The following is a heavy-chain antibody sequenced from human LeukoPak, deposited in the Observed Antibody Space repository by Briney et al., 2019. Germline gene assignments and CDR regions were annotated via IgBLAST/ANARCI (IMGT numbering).Heavy chain of an antibody. V-gene: IGHV4-39*01. Sequence: SETLSLTCTVSGGSINTYYWGWIRQPPGKGLEWIGTIYYSGNTYYNPSLKSRVTISVDTSKNQLSLKLNSVTAADTAVYYCARHFGYTYGYILYWGQGTLVTVSS. CDR3: ARHFGYTYGYILY. J-gene: IGHJ4*02. D-gene: IGHD5-18*01. CDR2: IYYSGNT. CDR1: GGSINTYY.